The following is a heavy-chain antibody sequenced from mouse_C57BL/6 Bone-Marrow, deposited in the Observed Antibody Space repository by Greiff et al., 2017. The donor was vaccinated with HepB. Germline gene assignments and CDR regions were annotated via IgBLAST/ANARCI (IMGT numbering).Heavy chain of an antibody. J-gene: IGHJ3*01. CDR1: GYSFTGYY. Sequence: VQLQQSGPELVKPGASVTISCKASGYSFTGYYMNWVKQSPEKSLEWIGEINPSTGGTTYNQKFKAKATLTVDKSSSTAYMQLKSLTSEDSADYYCARDAYYYGSSPWFAYWGQGTLVTVSA. CDR3: ARDAYYYGSSPWFAY. V-gene: IGHV1-42*01. D-gene: IGHD1-1*01. CDR2: INPSTGGT.